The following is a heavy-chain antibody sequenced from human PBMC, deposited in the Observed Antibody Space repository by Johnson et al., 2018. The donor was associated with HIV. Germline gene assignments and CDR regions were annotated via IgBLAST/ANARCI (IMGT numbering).Heavy chain of an antibody. CDR3: ARDGIGRGIVGANDAFDI. V-gene: IGHV3-30*04. CDR2: ISYDGSNK. Sequence: QVQLVESGGGVVQPGRSLRLSCAASGFTFSSYAMHWVRQAPGKGLEWVAVISYDGSNKYYADSVKGRFTISRDNSKNTLYLQMNSLRADDTAVYYCARDGIGRGIVGANDAFDIWGQGTMVTVSS. J-gene: IGHJ3*02. D-gene: IGHD1-26*01. CDR1: GFTFSSYA.